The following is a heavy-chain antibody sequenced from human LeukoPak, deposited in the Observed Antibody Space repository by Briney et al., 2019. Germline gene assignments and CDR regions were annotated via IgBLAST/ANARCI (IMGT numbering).Heavy chain of an antibody. CDR3: ARDPHDYSNYFDY. D-gene: IGHD4-11*01. CDR1: GFTFSDYY. V-gene: IGHV3-11*01. CDR2: ISTFGSTI. Sequence: GGSLRLSCAASGFTFSDYYMSWIRQAPGEGLEWVSYISTFGSTIKYADSVKGRFTISRDNAKNSLYLHMNSLRAEDTAVYYCARDPHDYSNYFDYWGQGTLVTVSS. J-gene: IGHJ4*02.